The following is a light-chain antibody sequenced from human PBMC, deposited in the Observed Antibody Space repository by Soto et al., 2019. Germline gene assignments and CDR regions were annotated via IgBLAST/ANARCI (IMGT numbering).Light chain of an antibody. J-gene: IGLJ2*01. V-gene: IGLV2-14*01. CDR3: SSYTSSSTLDVV. Sequence: QSVLTQPASVSGSPGQSITISCTGTSGDVGGYNYVSWYQQHPGKAPKLMIYDVSNRPSGVSNRFSGSKSGNTASLTISGLQAEDEADYYCSSYTSSSTLDVVFGGGTKVTVL. CDR1: SGDVGGYNY. CDR2: DVS.